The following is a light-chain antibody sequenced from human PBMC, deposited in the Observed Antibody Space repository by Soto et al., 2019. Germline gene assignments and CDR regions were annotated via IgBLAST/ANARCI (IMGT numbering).Light chain of an antibody. V-gene: IGKV3-20*01. CDR1: QSVSFSY. CDR2: GAS. CDR3: QQYGSSPGT. J-gene: IGKJ2*01. Sequence: EIVLTQSPGTLSLSPGERATLSCWASQSVSFSYLAWYQQKPGQAPRLLIYGASSRAAGIPNRFSGRGSGTDFTLTISRLEPEDFAVYYCQQYGSSPGTFGQGTKLEIK.